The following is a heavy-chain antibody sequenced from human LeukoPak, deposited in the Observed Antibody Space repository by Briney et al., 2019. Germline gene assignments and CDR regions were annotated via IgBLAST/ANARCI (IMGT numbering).Heavy chain of an antibody. CDR2: INHSGST. CDR1: GGSFSGYY. J-gene: IGHJ4*02. Sequence: PSETLSLTCAVYGGSFSGYYWTWIRQSPGKGLEWIGEINHSGSTNYNPSLKSRVTISVDTSKNQFSLKLSSVTAADTAVYHCVRVEVGVLNWGQGTLVTVSS. CDR3: VRVEVGVLN. V-gene: IGHV4-34*01. D-gene: IGHD3-22*01.